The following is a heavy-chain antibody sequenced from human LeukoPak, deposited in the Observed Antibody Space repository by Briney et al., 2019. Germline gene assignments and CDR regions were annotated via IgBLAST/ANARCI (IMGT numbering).Heavy chain of an antibody. CDR1: GFTFSSYA. J-gene: IGHJ4*02. CDR2: ISGSGGST. V-gene: IGHV3-23*01. CDR3: AKDGEYYYDSGGYMD. Sequence: GGSLRLSCAASGFTFSSYAMSWVRQAPGKGLEWVSAISGSGGSTYYADSVKGRFTISRDNSKNTLYLQMNSLRAEDTAVYYCAKDGEYYYDSGGYMDWGQGTLVTVSS. D-gene: IGHD3-22*01.